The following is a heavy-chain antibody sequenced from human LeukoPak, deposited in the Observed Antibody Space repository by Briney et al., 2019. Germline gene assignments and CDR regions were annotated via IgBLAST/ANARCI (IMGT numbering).Heavy chain of an antibody. Sequence: GASVKVSCKASGYTFTGYYMHWVRQAPGQGLEWMGWINPNSGGTNYAQKFQGRVTMTRDTSISTAYMELSRLRSDDTAVYYCARESSLSGMGFDPWGQGTLVTVSS. CDR3: ARESSLSGMGFDP. CDR2: INPNSGGT. D-gene: IGHD1-14*01. J-gene: IGHJ5*02. CDR1: GYTFTGYY. V-gene: IGHV1-2*02.